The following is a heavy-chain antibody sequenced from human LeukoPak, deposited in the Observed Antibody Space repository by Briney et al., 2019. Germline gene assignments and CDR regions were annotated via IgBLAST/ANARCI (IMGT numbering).Heavy chain of an antibody. CDR2: INPNSGGT. D-gene: IGHD2-2*02. CDR1: GYTFTDYY. Sequence: ASVKVSCKGSGYTFTDYYMHWVRQAPGQGLEWMGWINPNSGGTNYAQKFQGRVTMTRDTSISTAYMELSRLRSDDTAVYYCARDSYISHGFDYWGQGTLVTVSS. CDR3: ARDSYISHGFDY. V-gene: IGHV1-2*02. J-gene: IGHJ4*02.